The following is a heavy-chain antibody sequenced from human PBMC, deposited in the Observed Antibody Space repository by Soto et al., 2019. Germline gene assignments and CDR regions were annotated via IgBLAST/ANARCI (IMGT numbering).Heavy chain of an antibody. CDR1: YTFSNYS. CDR3: AKGHHAGSWTIDP. D-gene: IGHD6-13*01. Sequence: QVQLVQSATEVKKPGASVRVPCKYTFSNYSLHWVRQAAGQRLEWMGCNNAATGATEYSQKFRDRVTIYRDTSANIVYMEMNSLRFEDTAVYFCAKGHHAGSWTIDPWGQGTLVTVSS. V-gene: IGHV1-3*01. J-gene: IGHJ5*02. CDR2: NNAATGAT.